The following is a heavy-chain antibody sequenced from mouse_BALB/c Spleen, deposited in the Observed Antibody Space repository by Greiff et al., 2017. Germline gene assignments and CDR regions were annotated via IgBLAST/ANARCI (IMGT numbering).Heavy chain of an antibody. J-gene: IGHJ4*01. CDR2: IRNKANGYTT. D-gene: IGHD1-2*01. V-gene: IGHV7-3*02. Sequence: EVKLMESGGGLVQPGGSLRLSCAPSGFTFTDYYMSWVRQPPGKALEWLGFIRNKANGYTTEYSASVKGRFTISRDNSQSILYLQMNTLRAEDSATYYCASLLRLHYAMDYWGQGTSVTVSS. CDR3: ASLLRLHYAMDY. CDR1: GFTFTDYY.